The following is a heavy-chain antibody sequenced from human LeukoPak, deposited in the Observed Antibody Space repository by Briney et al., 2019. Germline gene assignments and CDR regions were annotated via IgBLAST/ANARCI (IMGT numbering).Heavy chain of an antibody. Sequence: SETLSLTCAVYGGSFSGYYWSWIRQPPGKGLEWIGEINHSGSTNYNPSLKSRVTISVDTSKNQFSLKLNTVTAADTAVYYCAVSAAALFDPWGQGTLVTVSS. CDR1: GGSFSGYY. V-gene: IGHV4-34*01. CDR2: INHSGST. CDR3: AVSAAALFDP. J-gene: IGHJ5*02. D-gene: IGHD6-13*01.